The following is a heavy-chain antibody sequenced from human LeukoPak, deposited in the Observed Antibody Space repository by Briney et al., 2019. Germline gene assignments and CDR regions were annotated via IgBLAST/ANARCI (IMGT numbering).Heavy chain of an antibody. CDR3: ATDIVVVPAAPYYYGMDV. CDR1: GYTLTELY. CDR2: FDPEDGET. J-gene: IGHJ6*02. D-gene: IGHD2-2*01. Sequence: ASVKVSCKVSGYTLTELYMLWVRQAPGKGLERMGGFDPEDGETIYAQKFQGRVTMTEDTSTDTAYMELSSLRSEDTAVYYCATDIVVVPAAPYYYGMDVWGQGTTVTVSS. V-gene: IGHV1-24*01.